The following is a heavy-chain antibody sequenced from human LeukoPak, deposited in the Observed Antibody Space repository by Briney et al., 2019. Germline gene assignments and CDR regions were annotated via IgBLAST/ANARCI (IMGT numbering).Heavy chain of an antibody. CDR2: FYTSGST. CDR3: ARRPNANSFDY. CDR1: GFSFSRAW. V-gene: IGHV4-4*08. D-gene: IGHD3-16*01. Sequence: GSLRLSCAASGFSFSRAWMSWVRQAPGKGLEWIGRFYTSGSTNYNPSLKSRVTISVDTSKNQFSLKLNSVTAADTAVYYCARRPNANSFDYWGQGTLVTVSS. J-gene: IGHJ4*02.